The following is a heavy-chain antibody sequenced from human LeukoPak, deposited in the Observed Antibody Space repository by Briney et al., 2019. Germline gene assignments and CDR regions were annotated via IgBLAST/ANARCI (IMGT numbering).Heavy chain of an antibody. CDR2: ISESGGNT. J-gene: IGHJ4*02. Sequence: QAGRSLRLSCAASGFTFSNYAMNWVRQAPGKGLEWVSGISESGGNTFYADSVKGRFTISRDNSKNTLFLQMNSLRAEDTAVYYCAVSARVERVWHYFNYWGQGTLVTVSS. D-gene: IGHD6-6*01. CDR3: AVSARVERVWHYFNY. CDR1: GFTFSNYA. V-gene: IGHV3-23*01.